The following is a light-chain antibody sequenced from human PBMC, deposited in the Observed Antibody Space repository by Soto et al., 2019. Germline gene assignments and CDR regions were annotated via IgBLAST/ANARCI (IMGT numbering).Light chain of an antibody. CDR3: QQYNDYPWT. V-gene: IGKV1-5*01. J-gene: IGKJ1*01. CDR2: DAS. CDR1: QSISDW. Sequence: DIQMTQSPSTLSASVGDRVTITCRASQSISDWLAWYQQKPGKAPKLLIYDASSLESGVPSKFSGSGSGTEFTLTIISLQPDDFATYYCQQYNDYPWTFGQGTKVDIK.